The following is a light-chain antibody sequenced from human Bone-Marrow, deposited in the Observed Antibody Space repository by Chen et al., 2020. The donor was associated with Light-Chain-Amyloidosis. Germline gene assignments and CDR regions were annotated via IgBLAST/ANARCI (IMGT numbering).Light chain of an antibody. CDR2: GSS. V-gene: IGKV3-20*01. CDR3: QEYGTSPLT. Sequence: DIVLTQSPGTLSLSPGEGANLSCRASQTISTNYLTWYQQKVGQAPRLLIYGSSSRATGIPDRCTGSESRTDFTLTISRLESEDFEMYYCQEYGTSPLTFGGGTKVEIK. J-gene: IGKJ4*01. CDR1: QTISTNY.